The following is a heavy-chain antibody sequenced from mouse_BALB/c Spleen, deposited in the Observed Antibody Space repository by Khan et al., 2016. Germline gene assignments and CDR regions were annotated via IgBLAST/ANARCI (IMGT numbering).Heavy chain of an antibody. Sequence: VELKESGPGLVAPSQSLSITCTVSGFSLTGYGVNWVRQPPGKGLEWLGVIWSDGSTAYNSALKSRLSISKDNSKSQVFLKMNSLQTDDTAIYYCASYAYFAMDYWGQGTSVTVSS. CDR2: IWSDGST. CDR1: GFSLTGYG. CDR3: ASYAYFAMDY. V-gene: IGHV2-6-7*01. J-gene: IGHJ4*01.